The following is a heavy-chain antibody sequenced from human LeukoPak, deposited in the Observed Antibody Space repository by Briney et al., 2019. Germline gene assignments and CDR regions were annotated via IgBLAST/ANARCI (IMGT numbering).Heavy chain of an antibody. CDR2: IYNSGST. D-gene: IGHD3-10*01. J-gene: IGHJ5*02. V-gene: IGHV4-59*01. CDR3: ARGSPRGYGSGSYVRSWFDP. CDR1: GDSISNYY. Sequence: PSETLSLTCTVPGDSISNYYWNWIRQPPGKGLEWIGYIYNSGSTNYNPSLKSRVTISVDTSKNQFSLNLSSVTAADTAVYYCARGSPRGYGSGSYVRSWFDPWGQGTLVTVSS.